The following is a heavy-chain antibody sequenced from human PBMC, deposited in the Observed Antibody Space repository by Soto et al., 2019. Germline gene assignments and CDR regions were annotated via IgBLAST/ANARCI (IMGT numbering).Heavy chain of an antibody. CDR1: GFTFDDYA. J-gene: IGHJ6*02. D-gene: IGHD6-19*01. V-gene: IGHV3-9*01. Sequence: EVQLVESGGGLVQPGRSLRLSCAASGFTFDDYAMHWVRQAPGKGLEWVSGISWNSGSIGYADSVKGRFTISRDNAKNSLYLQMNSLRAEDTAVYYCAREGQYSSGWYSYYYYGMDVWGQGTTVTVSS. CDR2: ISWNSGSI. CDR3: AREGQYSSGWYSYYYYGMDV.